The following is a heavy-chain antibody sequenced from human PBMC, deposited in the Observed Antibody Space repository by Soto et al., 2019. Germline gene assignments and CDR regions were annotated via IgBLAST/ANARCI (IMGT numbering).Heavy chain of an antibody. D-gene: IGHD1-26*01. CDR2: IYHSGST. V-gene: IGHV4-38-2*01. J-gene: IGHJ5*02. CDR3: ARRPPPSGSYYQRSGWFGP. Sequence: SETLSLTCAVSGYSISSGYYWGWIRQPPGKGLEWIGSIYHSGSTYYNPSLKSRVTISVDTSKNQFSLKLSSVTAADTAVYYCARRPPPSGSYYQRSGWFGPWGQGTLVTVSS. CDR1: GYSISSGYY.